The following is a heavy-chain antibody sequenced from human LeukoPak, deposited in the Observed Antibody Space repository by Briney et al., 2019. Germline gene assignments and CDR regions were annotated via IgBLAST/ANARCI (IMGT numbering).Heavy chain of an antibody. J-gene: IGHJ1*01. V-gene: IGHV4-59*01. Sequence: SETLSLTCTVSGGSISSYYWSWIRQPPGKGLEWIGYIYYSGSTNYNPSLKSRVTISVDTSKNQFSLKLSSVTAADTAVYYCARDSPPRSHWGQGTLVTVSS. CDR1: GGSISSYY. CDR2: IYYSGST. CDR3: ARDSPPRSH.